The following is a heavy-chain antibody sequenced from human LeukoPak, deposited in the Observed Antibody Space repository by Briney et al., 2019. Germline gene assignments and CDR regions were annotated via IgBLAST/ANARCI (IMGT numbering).Heavy chain of an antibody. D-gene: IGHD3-22*01. J-gene: IGHJ4*02. CDR2: IYGGGST. CDR1: GLSVSSNF. Sequence: HTGGSLRLSCAATGLSVSSNFMSWVRQAPGKGLEWVSVIYGGGSTYYADSVKGRFTISRDNSKNTLYLQMNSLRAEDTAVYYCARVPYDSSGYLDYWGQGTLVTVSS. CDR3: ARVPYDSSGYLDY. V-gene: IGHV3-53*01.